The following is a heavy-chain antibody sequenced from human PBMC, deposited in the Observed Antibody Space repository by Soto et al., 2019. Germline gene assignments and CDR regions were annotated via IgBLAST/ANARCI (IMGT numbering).Heavy chain of an antibody. D-gene: IGHD3-22*01. J-gene: IGHJ4*02. CDR2: IYHSGST. V-gene: IGHV4-30-2*01. Sequence: PSETLSRTCAVSGGSISSGGYSWSWIRQPPGTGLEWIGYIYHSGSTYYNPSLKSRVTISGDRSKNQFSLKLSSVTAADPAVYYCARARYDSSGYFDYWGQGTLVTVSS. CDR1: GGSISSGGYS. CDR3: ARARYDSSGYFDY.